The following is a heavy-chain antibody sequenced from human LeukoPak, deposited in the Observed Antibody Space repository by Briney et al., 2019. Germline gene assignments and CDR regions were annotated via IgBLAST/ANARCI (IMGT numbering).Heavy chain of an antibody. CDR3: ANLPWGLYSSSWLFDY. J-gene: IGHJ4*02. CDR2: ISGSGGST. D-gene: IGHD6-13*01. V-gene: IGHV3-23*01. Sequence: GGSLRLSCAASGFTFSSYAMSWVRQAPGKGLEWVSAISGSGGSTYYADSVKGRFTISRDNSKYTLYLQMNSLRAEDTAVYDCANLPWGLYSSSWLFDYRGQGTIVTVSS. CDR1: GFTFSSYA.